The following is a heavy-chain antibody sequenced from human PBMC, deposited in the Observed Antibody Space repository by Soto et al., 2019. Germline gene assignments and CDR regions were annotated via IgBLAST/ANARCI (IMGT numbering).Heavy chain of an antibody. CDR1: GGSFSGYY. CDR2: INHSGST. V-gene: IGHV4-34*01. Sequence: XETLCRPCSVDGGSFSGYYWSWIRQPPGKGLEWIGEINHSGSTNYNPSLKSRVTISVDTSKNQFSLKLSSVTAADTAVYYCARYPPVNYYDSSGSLDSSGQGQLVTVSS. J-gene: IGHJ4*02. D-gene: IGHD3-22*01. CDR3: ARYPPVNYYDSSGSLDS.